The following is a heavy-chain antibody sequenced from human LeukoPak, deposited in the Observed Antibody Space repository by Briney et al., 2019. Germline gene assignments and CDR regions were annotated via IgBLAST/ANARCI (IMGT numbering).Heavy chain of an antibody. D-gene: IGHD4-23*01. CDR2: INSDGSSS. J-gene: IGHJ4*02. Sequence: GGSLRLSCAASGFTFGSYWMHWVRQAPGEGLVWVSRINSDGSSSTYADSVKGRFTISRDNAKNTLYLQVNSLRVEDTAVYYCARPGGLRWSSYYFDYWGQGTLVTVSS. CDR1: GFTFGSYW. CDR3: ARPGGLRWSSYYFDY. V-gene: IGHV3-74*01.